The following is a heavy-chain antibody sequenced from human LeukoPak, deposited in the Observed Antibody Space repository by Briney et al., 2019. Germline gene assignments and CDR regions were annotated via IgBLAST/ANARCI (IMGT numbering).Heavy chain of an antibody. Sequence: GGSLTLSCAASGFTFSTYAASWVRQAPGKGLEWVSAITGSGGSTYYADSVKGRFSISRDNSKGTLYLQMNSLRAGDTAVYYCAKDPQGDWGQGTLVTVSS. J-gene: IGHJ4*02. D-gene: IGHD3-16*01. CDR3: AKDPQGD. V-gene: IGHV3-23*01. CDR2: ITGSGGST. CDR1: GFTFSTYA.